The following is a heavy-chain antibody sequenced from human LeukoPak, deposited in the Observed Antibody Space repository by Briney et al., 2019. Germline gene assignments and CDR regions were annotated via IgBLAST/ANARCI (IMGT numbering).Heavy chain of an antibody. V-gene: IGHV3-21*01. D-gene: IGHD2-2*03. CDR3: ARDLRLDIVVVPAAGFDY. CDR2: ISSSSSYI. J-gene: IGHJ4*02. CDR1: GFTFSSYS. Sequence: GGSLRLSCAASGFTFSSYSMNWVRQAPGKGLEWVSSISSSSSYIYYADSVKGRFTISRDNAKNSLYLQMNSLRAEDTAVYYCARDLRLDIVVVPAAGFDYWGQGTLVTVSS.